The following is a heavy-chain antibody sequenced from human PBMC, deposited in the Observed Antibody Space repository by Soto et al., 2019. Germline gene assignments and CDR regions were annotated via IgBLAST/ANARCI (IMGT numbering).Heavy chain of an antibody. D-gene: IGHD1-26*01. CDR3: ARDATAFDP. J-gene: IGHJ5*02. CDR1: GGSFSGYY. Sequence: SETLSLTCAVYGGSFSGYYWSWIRQPPGKGLEWIGYIYYSGSTNYNPSLKSRVTISVDTSKNQFSLKLSSVTAADTAVYYCARDATAFDPWGQGTLVTVSS. V-gene: IGHV4-59*01. CDR2: IYYSGST.